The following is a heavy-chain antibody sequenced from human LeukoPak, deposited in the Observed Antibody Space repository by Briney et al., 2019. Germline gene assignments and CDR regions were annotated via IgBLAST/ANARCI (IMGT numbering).Heavy chain of an antibody. CDR3: AKDYYYDGSGLSAFDI. CDR1: GFTFDDYA. J-gene: IGHJ3*02. CDR2: TSWNSGSI. V-gene: IGHV3-9*01. Sequence: GRSLRLSCAASGFTFDDYAMRWVRQAPGKGLEWVSGTSWNSGSIGYADSVKGRFTISRDNAKNSLYLQMNSLRAEDTALYYCAKDYYYDGSGLSAFDIWGQGTMVTVSS. D-gene: IGHD3-22*01.